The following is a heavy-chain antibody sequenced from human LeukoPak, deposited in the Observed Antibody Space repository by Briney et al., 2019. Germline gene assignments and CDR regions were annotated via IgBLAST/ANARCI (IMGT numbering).Heavy chain of an antibody. CDR2: IIPIFGTA. CDR3: ARVSIRGLRFLEQGEGRYYFDY. D-gene: IGHD3-3*01. Sequence: SVKVSCKASGGTFSSYAISLVRQAPGQGLEWMGGIIPIFGTANYAQKFQGRVTITAGESTSTAYMELSSLRSEDTAVYYCARVSIRGLRFLEQGEGRYYFDYWGQGTLVPVSS. V-gene: IGHV1-69*01. CDR1: GGTFSSYA. J-gene: IGHJ4*02.